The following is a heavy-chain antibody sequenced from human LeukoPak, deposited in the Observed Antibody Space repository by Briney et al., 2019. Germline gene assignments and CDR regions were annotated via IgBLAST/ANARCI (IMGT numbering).Heavy chain of an antibody. V-gene: IGHV3-30*03. CDR1: GFTFSNYG. CDR3: AAGKRQQLPHYYYYYYMDV. CDR2: ISYDGRNE. Sequence: GGSLRLSCAPSGFTFSNYGMHWARQAPGKGLDWVAVISYDGRNEYYADSVKGRFTISRDNSKNTLYLQMNSLRAEDTAVYYCAAGKRQQLPHYYYYYYMDVWGKGTTVTISS. D-gene: IGHD6-13*01. J-gene: IGHJ6*03.